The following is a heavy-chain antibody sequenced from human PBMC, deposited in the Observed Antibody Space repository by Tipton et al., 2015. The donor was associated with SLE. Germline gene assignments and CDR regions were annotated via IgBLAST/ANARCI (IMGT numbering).Heavy chain of an antibody. CDR2: IYYSGST. J-gene: IGHJ4*02. D-gene: IGHD1-26*01. CDR1: GGSISSSSYY. Sequence: LRLSCTVSGGSISSSSYYWGWIRQPPGKGLEWIGSIYYSGSTYYNPSLKSRVTISVDTSKNQFSLKLSSVTAADTAVYYCARGGGSYMYPVDYWGQGTLVTVSS. CDR3: ARGGGSYMYPVDY. V-gene: IGHV4-39*07.